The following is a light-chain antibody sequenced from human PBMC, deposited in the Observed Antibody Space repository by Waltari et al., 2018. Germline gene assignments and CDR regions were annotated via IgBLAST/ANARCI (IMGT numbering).Light chain of an antibody. Sequence: DIQMTQSPSSLSASVGDRVNMTCRASQTLSSYLIWYRQKPGKPPNLLIYAASNLHTGVPSRFSGSGSGTDFTRTISEIQPDDFATYYCQQSYNSPITFGQGTRLEIQ. CDR1: QTLSSY. J-gene: IGKJ5*01. CDR3: QQSYNSPIT. V-gene: IGKV1-39*01. CDR2: AAS.